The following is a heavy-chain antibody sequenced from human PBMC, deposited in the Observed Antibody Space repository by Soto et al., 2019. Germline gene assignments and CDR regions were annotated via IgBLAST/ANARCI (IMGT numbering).Heavy chain of an antibody. V-gene: IGHV1-18*01. CDR1: GYTFTSYG. CDR2: ISAYNGNT. D-gene: IGHD3-22*01. J-gene: IGHJ4*02. Sequence: ASVKVSCKASGYTFTSYGISWVRQAPGQGLEWMGWISAYNGNTNYTQKIQGRVTMTTDTSTSTAYMELSRLRSDDTAVYYCARVASSSGYSPNFDYWGQGTLVTVSS. CDR3: ARVASSSGYSPNFDY.